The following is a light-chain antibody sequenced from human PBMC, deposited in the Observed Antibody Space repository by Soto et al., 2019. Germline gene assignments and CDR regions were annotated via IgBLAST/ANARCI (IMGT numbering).Light chain of an antibody. CDR1: SSDVGGYNY. Sequence: QSALTQPASASGSPGQSITISCTGTSSDVGGYNYVSWYQQHPGKATKLIFYEHSNRPSRVSNRVSGSNSGNTAFLTISGLQAEDEADYNCSSYTSSSTHWVFGGVTTQTVL. J-gene: IGLJ3*02. V-gene: IGLV2-14*01. CDR3: SSYTSSSTHWV. CDR2: EHS.